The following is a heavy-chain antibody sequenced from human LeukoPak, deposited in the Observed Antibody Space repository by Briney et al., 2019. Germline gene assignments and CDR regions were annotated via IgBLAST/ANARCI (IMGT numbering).Heavy chain of an antibody. Sequence: GGSLRLSCAASGFTFSSYGMSWVRQAPGKGLEWVSAISGSGGSTYYADSVKGRFTISRDNSKNTLYLQMNSLRAEDTAAYYCARDLGQYYDTSDNWFDPWGQGTLVTVSS. J-gene: IGHJ5*02. D-gene: IGHD3-22*01. CDR2: ISGSGGST. V-gene: IGHV3-23*01. CDR3: ARDLGQYYDTSDNWFDP. CDR1: GFTFSSYG.